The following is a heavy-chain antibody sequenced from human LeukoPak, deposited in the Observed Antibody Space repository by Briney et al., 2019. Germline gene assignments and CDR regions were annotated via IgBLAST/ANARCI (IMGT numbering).Heavy chain of an antibody. D-gene: IGHD6-6*01. V-gene: IGHV4-59*11. J-gene: IGHJ6*03. Sequence: PSETLSLTCTVSGGPISSHYWSWIRQPPGKGLEWIGYIYYSGSTNYNPSLKSRVTISVDTSKNQFSLKLSSLTAADTAVYYCARVGREYSSSSEYYYMDVWGKGTTVTVSS. CDR3: ARVGREYSSSSEYYYMDV. CDR1: GGPISSHY. CDR2: IYYSGST.